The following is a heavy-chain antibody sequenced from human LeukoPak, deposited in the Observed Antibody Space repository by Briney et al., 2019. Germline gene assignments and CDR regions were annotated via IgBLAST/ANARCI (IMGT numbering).Heavy chain of an antibody. V-gene: IGHV3-23*01. J-gene: IGHJ4*02. CDR1: GYTFSTYA. D-gene: IGHD6-13*01. Sequence: GGSLRLSCAASGYTFSTYAMSWVRQAPGKGLEWVSAISCSGGIIYYADSVKGRFTISRDNSKNMLFLQMNSLSADDTAVYYCAKAAIAESSNWYGIDYWGRGTLVTVSS. CDR2: ISCSGGII. CDR3: AKAAIAESSNWYGIDY.